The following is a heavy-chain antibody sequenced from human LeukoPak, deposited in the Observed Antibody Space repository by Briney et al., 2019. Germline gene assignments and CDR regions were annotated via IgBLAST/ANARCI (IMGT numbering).Heavy chain of an antibody. V-gene: IGHV4-59*01. CDR2: IYSSGSI. Sequence: PSETLSLTCIVSGGSISSYYWSWIRQPPGKGLEWIGYIYSSGSINYNPSFTGRVTISVDSSKNQFSLKLNSVTAADTAVYYCARSMGTITIFGVPKSFDIWGQGTKVTVSS. J-gene: IGHJ3*02. CDR1: GGSISSYY. CDR3: ARSMGTITIFGVPKSFDI. D-gene: IGHD3-3*01.